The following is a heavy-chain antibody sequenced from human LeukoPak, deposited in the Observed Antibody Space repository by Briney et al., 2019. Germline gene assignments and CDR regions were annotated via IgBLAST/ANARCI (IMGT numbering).Heavy chain of an antibody. D-gene: IGHD3-3*01. CDR3: AKASDYDFWSGYSKGPYFDY. CDR2: ISGSGGST. Sequence: GGSLRLSCAASGFTFSGCAMSWVRQAPGKGLEWVSAISGSGGSTYYADSVKGRFTISRDNSKNTLYLQMNSLRAEDTAVYYCAKASDYDFWSGYSKGPYFDYWGQGTLVTVSS. CDR1: GFTFSGCA. J-gene: IGHJ4*02. V-gene: IGHV3-23*01.